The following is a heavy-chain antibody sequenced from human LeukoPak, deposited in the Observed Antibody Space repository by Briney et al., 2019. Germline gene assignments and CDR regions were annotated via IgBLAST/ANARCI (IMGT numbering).Heavy chain of an antibody. CDR1: GFTVSSNY. V-gene: IGHV3-66*01. Sequence: PGGSLRLSCAASGFTVSSNYMSWVRQAPGKGLEWVSVLYPGGYTYYADSVKGRFTTSRDNSNNTLYLQMNSLRAEDTAVFYCARSVLATAGPDYWSQGTLVTVSS. D-gene: IGHD6-13*01. J-gene: IGHJ4*02. CDR2: LYPGGYT. CDR3: ARSVLATAGPDY.